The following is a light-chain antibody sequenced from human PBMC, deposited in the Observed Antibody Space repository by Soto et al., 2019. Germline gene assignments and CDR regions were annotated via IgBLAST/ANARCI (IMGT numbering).Light chain of an antibody. J-gene: IGKJ1*01. Sequence: EIVMTQSPATLSVSPGERATLSCRASQSVSSNLAWYQQKPGQAPRLLIYGASARATGIPVRFSGSGSGTEFTLTISSLQSEDFAVYYYQQYNNWPRTFGQGTKVDIK. CDR2: GAS. CDR3: QQYNNWPRT. CDR1: QSVSSN. V-gene: IGKV3-15*01.